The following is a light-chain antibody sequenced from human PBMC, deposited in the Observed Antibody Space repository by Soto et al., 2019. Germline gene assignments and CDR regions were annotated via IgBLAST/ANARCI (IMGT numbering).Light chain of an antibody. CDR2: EVN. J-gene: IGLJ1*01. V-gene: IGLV2-8*01. CDR3: SSYAVTNIFV. CDR1: SSDVGGFNC. Sequence: QSALAQPPSASGSPGQSVTISCSGTSSDVGGFNCVSWYQQHPGRAPKVLIYEVNKRPSGVPDRFSGSKSGSTASLTVSGLQAEDEAEYYCSSYAVTNIFVFGTGTKVTV.